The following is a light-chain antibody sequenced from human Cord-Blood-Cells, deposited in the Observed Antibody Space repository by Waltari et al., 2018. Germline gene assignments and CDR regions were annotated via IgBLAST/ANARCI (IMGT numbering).Light chain of an antibody. J-gene: IGKJ1*01. Sequence: IVLTQSPGTLSLSPGERATLSCRASQSVSSSYLAWYQQTPGQAPRLLIYGASSRATCIPDRFSGSGSGTDFTLTISRLEPEDFAVYYCQQYGSSRTFGQGTKVEIK. V-gene: IGKV3-20*01. CDR3: QQYGSSRT. CDR2: GAS. CDR1: QSVSSSY.